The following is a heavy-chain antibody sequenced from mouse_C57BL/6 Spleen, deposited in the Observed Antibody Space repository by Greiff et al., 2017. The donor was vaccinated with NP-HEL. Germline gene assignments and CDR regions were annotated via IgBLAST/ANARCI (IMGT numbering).Heavy chain of an antibody. D-gene: IGHD1-1*01. CDR2: INPGSGGT. V-gene: IGHV1-54*01. CDR3: ARTPDYYGSSYWYFDV. Sequence: QVHVKQSGAELVRPGTSVKVSCKASGYAFTNYLIAWVKQRPGQGLEWIGVINPGSGGTNYNEKFKGKATLTADKSSSTAYMQLSSLTSEDSAVYFCARTPDYYGSSYWYFDVWGTGTTVTVSS. CDR1: GYAFTNYL. J-gene: IGHJ1*03.